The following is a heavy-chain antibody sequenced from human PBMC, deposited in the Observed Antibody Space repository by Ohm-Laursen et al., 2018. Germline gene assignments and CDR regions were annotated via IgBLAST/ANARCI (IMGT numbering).Heavy chain of an antibody. J-gene: IGHJ1*01. CDR1: GFTFSNYA. CDR2: ISGSGGST. Sequence: SLRLSCAASGFTFSNYAMNWVRQAPGKGLGWVSGISGSGGSTYYADSVKGRFTISRDNSKNTLYLQMNSLRAEDTAVYYCAKVPDAAEYFQRWGQGTPVTVSS. D-gene: IGHD1-14*01. CDR3: AKVPDAAEYFQR. V-gene: IGHV3-23*01.